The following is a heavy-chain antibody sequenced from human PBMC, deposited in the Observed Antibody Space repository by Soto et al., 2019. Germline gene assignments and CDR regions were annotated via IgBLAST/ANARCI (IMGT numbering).Heavy chain of an antibody. CDR3: ANLRGLAIFGVVKRGTPYYYYYGMDV. CDR2: ISYDGSNK. Sequence: GGSLRLSCAASGFTFSSYGMHWVRQAPGKGLEWVAVISYDGSNKYYADSVKGRFTISRDNSKNTLYLQMNSLRAEDTAVYYCANLRGLAIFGVVKRGTPYYYYYGMDVWGQGTTVTVSS. CDR1: GFTFSSYG. J-gene: IGHJ6*02. D-gene: IGHD3-3*01. V-gene: IGHV3-30*18.